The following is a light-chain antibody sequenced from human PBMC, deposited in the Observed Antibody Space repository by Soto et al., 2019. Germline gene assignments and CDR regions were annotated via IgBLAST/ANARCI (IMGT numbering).Light chain of an antibody. V-gene: IGLV1-40*01. CDR3: QSYESSLSGRV. CDR1: SSNIGAGYD. Sequence: QSVLTQPPSMSGAPGQRVTISCAGSSSNIGAGYDVHWYQQLPGTAPKLLIYGNSNRPSGVPDRFSGSKSGTSASLAITGLQPEDEADYYCQSYESSLSGRVFGGGTKLTVL. CDR2: GNS. J-gene: IGLJ3*02.